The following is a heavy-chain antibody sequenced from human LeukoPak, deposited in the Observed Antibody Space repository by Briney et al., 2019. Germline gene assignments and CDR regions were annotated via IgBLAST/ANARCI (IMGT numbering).Heavy chain of an antibody. CDR3: ARDRRERYYYDSSGRWGFDY. V-gene: IGHV3-30-3*01. D-gene: IGHD3-22*01. Sequence: GRSLRLSCAASGFTFSSYAMHWVRQAPGKGLEWVAVISYDGSNKYYADSVKGRFTISRDNAKNSLYLQMNSLRAEDTAVYYCARDRRERYYYDSSGRWGFDYWGQGTLVTVSS. J-gene: IGHJ4*02. CDR2: ISYDGSNK. CDR1: GFTFSSYA.